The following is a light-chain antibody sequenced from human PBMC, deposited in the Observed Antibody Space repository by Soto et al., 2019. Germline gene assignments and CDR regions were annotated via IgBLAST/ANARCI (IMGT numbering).Light chain of an antibody. CDR2: DNQ. CDR1: SSNVGKNF. Sequence: QSVLTQPPSVSAAPGQKVSISCSGSSSNVGKNFVSWYQHVPGKAPKLLIYDNQKRPSGIPDRFSASKSGTSATLDITGLQTGDEADYYCGTWDSSLTSGVIFGGGTKVTVL. V-gene: IGLV1-51*01. J-gene: IGLJ2*01. CDR3: GTWDSSLTSGVI.